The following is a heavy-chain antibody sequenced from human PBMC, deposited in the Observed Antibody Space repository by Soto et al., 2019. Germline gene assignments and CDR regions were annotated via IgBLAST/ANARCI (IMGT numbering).Heavy chain of an antibody. J-gene: IGHJ6*03. CDR1: GFTLSGYA. CDR3: ARRARPDFYYMDV. Sequence: EVQLAESGGGLAQPGGSLRLSCAASGFTLSGYAIDWVRQAPGKGLEYVSGISSNGVGTYYANSVNGRFTISRDNSKNTVYLQMGSLRPEDMAVYYCARRARPDFYYMDVWGKGTTVTVSS. D-gene: IGHD6-6*01. CDR2: ISSNGVGT. V-gene: IGHV3-64*01.